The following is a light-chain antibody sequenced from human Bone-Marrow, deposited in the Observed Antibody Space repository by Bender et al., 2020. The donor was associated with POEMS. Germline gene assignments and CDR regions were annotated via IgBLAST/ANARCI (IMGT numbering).Light chain of an antibody. CDR3: AAWDDSLNGLYV. CDR2: RNN. V-gene: IGLV1-44*01. Sequence: QSVLTQPPSASATPGQRVTISCSGSSSNIGGNFVNWYQHLPGTAPKLLLYRNNQRPSGVPDRFSGSKSGTSASLAISGLQSEDEADYYCAAWDDSLNGLYVFGTGTKVTVL. CDR1: SSNIGGNF. J-gene: IGLJ1*01.